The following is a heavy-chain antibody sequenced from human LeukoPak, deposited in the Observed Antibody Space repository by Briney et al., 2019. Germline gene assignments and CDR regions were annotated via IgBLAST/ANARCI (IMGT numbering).Heavy chain of an antibody. CDR2: ISSSSSYI. Sequence: SGFXXXSYSMTWVRQAPGKGLEWVSSISSSSSYIYYADSVKGRFTISRDNAKNSLYLQMNSLRAEDTAVYYCASDRAPSEDIVLMVYAQYDYWGQGTLVTVSS. CDR1: GFXXXSYS. CDR3: ASDRAPSEDIVLMVYAQYDY. D-gene: IGHD2-8*01. J-gene: IGHJ4*02. V-gene: IGHV3-21*01.